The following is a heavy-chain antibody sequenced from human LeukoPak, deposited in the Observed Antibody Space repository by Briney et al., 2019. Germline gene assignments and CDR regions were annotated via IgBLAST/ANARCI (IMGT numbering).Heavy chain of an antibody. D-gene: IGHD3-9*01. Sequence: SETLSLTCTVSGGSISSYYWSWLRQPTGKGLEWCGYIYYSGSTNYNPSLKTRVTISVDTSKHLFSLTLSSVTAADPAVFYCARHGRDILTGYGNNWFDPWGQGTLVTVSS. CDR3: ARHGRDILTGYGNNWFDP. J-gene: IGHJ5*02. CDR1: GGSISSYY. CDR2: IYYSGST. V-gene: IGHV4-59*08.